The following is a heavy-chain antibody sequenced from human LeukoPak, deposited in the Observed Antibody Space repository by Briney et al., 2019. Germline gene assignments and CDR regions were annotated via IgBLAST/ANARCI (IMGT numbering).Heavy chain of an antibody. Sequence: GASVKVSCKASGYTFTSYDINWVRQATGQGLEWMGWMNPNSGNTGYAQKFQGRVTMTRNTSISTAYMELSSLRSEDTAVYYCARDGTSGGYGDSEDWFDRWGQGTLVTVSS. CDR2: MNPNSGNT. CDR3: ARDGTSGGYGDSEDWFDR. J-gene: IGHJ5*02. CDR1: GYTFTSYD. V-gene: IGHV1-8*01. D-gene: IGHD4-17*01.